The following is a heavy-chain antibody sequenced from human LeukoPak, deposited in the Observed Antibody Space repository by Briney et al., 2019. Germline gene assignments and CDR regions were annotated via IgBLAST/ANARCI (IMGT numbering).Heavy chain of an antibody. D-gene: IGHD2-21*02. CDR2: IIPILGIA. Sequence: ASVKVSCKASGGTFSSYAISWVRQAPGQGLEWMGRIIPILGIANYAQKFQGRVTITADKSTSTAYMELSSLRSEDTAVYYCARDRCRGGDCHYYYYGMDVWGQGTTVTVSS. V-gene: IGHV1-69*04. J-gene: IGHJ6*02. CDR3: ARDRCRGGDCHYYYYGMDV. CDR1: GGTFSSYA.